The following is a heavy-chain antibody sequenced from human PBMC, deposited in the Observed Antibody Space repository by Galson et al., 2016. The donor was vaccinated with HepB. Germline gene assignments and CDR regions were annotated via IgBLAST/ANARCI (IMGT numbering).Heavy chain of an antibody. Sequence: PLSLTCTVSGGSINSPDYYWSWIRQPPGKGLEWTGCISYSGSTYYNPSLKSRLTISVDMSETQFSLRLNSVTAADTAVYYCAGVRGDYVWGSYTPPYYFDYWGQGILVAVSS. D-gene: IGHD3-16*01. CDR3: AGVRGDYVWGSYTPPYYFDY. J-gene: IGHJ4*02. V-gene: IGHV4-30-4*01. CDR1: GGSINSPDYY. CDR2: ISYSGST.